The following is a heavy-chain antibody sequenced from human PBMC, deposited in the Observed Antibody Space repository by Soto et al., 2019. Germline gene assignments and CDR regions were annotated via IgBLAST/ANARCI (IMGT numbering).Heavy chain of an antibody. V-gene: IGHV4-59*01. CDR2: IYYSGST. J-gene: IGHJ3*02. CDR1: GGSISSYY. CDR3: ARDSFGDYEDI. Sequence: QVQLQESGPGLVKPSETLSLTCTVSGGSISSYYWSWIRQPPGKGLEWIGYIYYSGSTNYNPSLKSRVTISVDTSKNQFSLKLSSVTAADTAVYYCARDSFGDYEDIWGQGTMVTVSS. D-gene: IGHD4-17*01.